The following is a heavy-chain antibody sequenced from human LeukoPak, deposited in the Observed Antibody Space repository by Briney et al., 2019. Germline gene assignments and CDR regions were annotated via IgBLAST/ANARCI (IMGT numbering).Heavy chain of an antibody. CDR1: GYRFATYW. V-gene: IGHV5-51*01. D-gene: IGHD3-16*01. J-gene: IGHJ5*02. Sequence: GESLQISCQGSGYRFATYWIGWVRPMPGKGLEWMGIIYPGDSNTKYSPSFQGQVTISADNSITTAYLQWSSLKASDTAIYYCARQGGNWFDPWGQGTLVTVSS. CDR3: ARQGGNWFDP. CDR2: IYPGDSNT.